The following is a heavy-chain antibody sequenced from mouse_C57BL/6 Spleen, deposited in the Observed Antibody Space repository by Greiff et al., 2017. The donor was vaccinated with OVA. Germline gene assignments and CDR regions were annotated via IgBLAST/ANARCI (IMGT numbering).Heavy chain of an antibody. CDR3: ARENCGSKGFAY. Sequence: VQLQQPGAELVKPGASVKLSCKASGYTFTSYWMHWVKQRPGQGLEWIGMIHPSSGSTNYNEKFKSKATLTVDKSSSTAYMQLSSLTSEDSAVYYGARENCGSKGFAYWGQGTLVTVSA. CDR2: IHPSSGST. D-gene: IGHD1-1*01. J-gene: IGHJ3*01. V-gene: IGHV1-64*01. CDR1: GYTFTSYW.